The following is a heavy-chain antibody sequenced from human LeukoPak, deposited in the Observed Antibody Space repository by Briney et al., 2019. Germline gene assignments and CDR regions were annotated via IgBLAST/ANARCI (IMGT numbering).Heavy chain of an antibody. J-gene: IGHJ3*02. CDR1: GSTLTGYY. V-gene: IGHV1-2*02. D-gene: IGHD3-10*01. CDR3: ASRRFGASDDAFDI. Sequence: GASVKVSCKASGSTLTGYYIHGVRQAPGQGLEWMGWISPNTGGANYAQRFQGRVTMTRDTSISTAYMELSGLTSDDTAVYYCASRRFGASDDAFDIWGQGTMVTVSS. CDR2: ISPNTGGA.